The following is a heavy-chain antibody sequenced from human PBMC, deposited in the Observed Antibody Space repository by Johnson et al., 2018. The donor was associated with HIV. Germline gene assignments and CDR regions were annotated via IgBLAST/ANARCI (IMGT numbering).Heavy chain of an antibody. V-gene: IGHV3-66*03. Sequence: ASGFTVSNNYVSWVRQAPGKGLEWVSVIYASGDTYYADSVKGRFTISRDNAENSLYLQMNSLRIEDTAVYYCAKAGMYMPHDAPDIWGQGTMVTVSS. CDR3: AKAGMYMPHDAPDI. CDR2: IYASGDT. J-gene: IGHJ3*02. D-gene: IGHD2-2*01. CDR1: GFTVSNNY.